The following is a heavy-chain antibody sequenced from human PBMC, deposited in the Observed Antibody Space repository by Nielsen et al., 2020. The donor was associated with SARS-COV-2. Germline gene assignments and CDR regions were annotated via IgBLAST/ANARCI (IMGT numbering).Heavy chain of an antibody. CDR2: ISSSSSYI. V-gene: IGHV3-21*01. D-gene: IGHD3-3*01. J-gene: IGHJ6*02. CDR1: GFTFSSQS. Sequence: GGSLRLSCAASGFTFSSQSMTWVRQAPGKGLEWVSSISSSSSYIYYADSVKGRFTISRDNAKNSLYLQMNSLRAEDTAVYYCPRDPLSIFGVVIDTSPMGAYYYYGMDVWGQGTTVTVSS. CDR3: PRDPLSIFGVVIDTSPMGAYYYYGMDV.